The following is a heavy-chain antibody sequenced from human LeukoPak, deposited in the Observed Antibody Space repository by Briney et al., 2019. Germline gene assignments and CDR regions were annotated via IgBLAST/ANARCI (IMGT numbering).Heavy chain of an antibody. J-gene: IGHJ4*02. V-gene: IGHV3-30*02. D-gene: IGHD2-2*02. CDR1: GFTFSSYG. CDR3: AKDRGGLRSVPAAIAY. CDR2: IRYDGSNK. Sequence: GGSLRLSYAASGFTFSSYGMHWVRQAPGKGLEWVAFIRYDGSNKYYADSVKGRFTISRDNSKNTLYLQMNSLRAEDTAVYYCAKDRGGLRSVPAAIAYWGQGTLVTVSS.